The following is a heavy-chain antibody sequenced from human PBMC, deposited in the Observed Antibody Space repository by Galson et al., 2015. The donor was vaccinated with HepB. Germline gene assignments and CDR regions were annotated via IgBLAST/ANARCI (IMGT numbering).Heavy chain of an antibody. CDR2: ISAYNGNT. J-gene: IGHJ5*02. V-gene: IGHV1-18*04. CDR1: GYTFTSYG. D-gene: IGHD2-2*01. Sequence: SCKASGYTFTSYGISWVRQAPGQGLEWVGWISAYNGNTNYAQKLQGRVTMTTDTSTSTAYMELRSLRSDDTAVYYCARECSSTSCYHGGFDPWGQRTLVTVSS. CDR3: ARECSSTSCYHGGFDP.